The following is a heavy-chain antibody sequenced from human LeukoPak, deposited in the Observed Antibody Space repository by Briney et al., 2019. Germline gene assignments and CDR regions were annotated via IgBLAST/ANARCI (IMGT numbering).Heavy chain of an antibody. CDR2: ISYDGSNK. CDR1: GFTFSSYA. CDR3: ARGGGDIFYFDY. J-gene: IGHJ4*02. D-gene: IGHD2-21*01. V-gene: IGHV3-30-3*01. Sequence: PGGPLRLFCAASGFTFSSYAMHWVRQAPGKGLEWVAVISYDGSNKYYADSVKGRFTISRNNSKNTLYRQMNSLRAEDTAVYYCARGGGDIFYFDYCGEGTLVSVSS.